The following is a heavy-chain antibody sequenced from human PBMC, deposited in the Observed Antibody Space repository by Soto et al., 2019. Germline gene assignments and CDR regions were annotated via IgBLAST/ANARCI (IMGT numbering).Heavy chain of an antibody. V-gene: IGHV3-23*01. CDR1: GFTFSSYA. Sequence: GSLRLSCAASGFTFSSYAMSWVRQAPGKGLEWVSAISGSGGSTYYADSVKGRFTISRDNSKNTLYLQMNSLRAEDTAVYYCAKNIVATIGSSWFDPWGQGTLVTVSS. CDR2: ISGSGGST. CDR3: AKNIVATIGSSWFDP. D-gene: IGHD5-12*01. J-gene: IGHJ5*02.